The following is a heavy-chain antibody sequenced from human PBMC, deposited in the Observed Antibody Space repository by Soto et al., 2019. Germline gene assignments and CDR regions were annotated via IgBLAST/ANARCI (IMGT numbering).Heavy chain of an antibody. CDR3: ARDSVLRFVAWLSTY. J-gene: IGHJ4*02. CDR2: INPDTGDT. D-gene: IGHD3-3*01. Sequence: QGFEWMGWINPDTGDTNYAQKFQGRVTMTRDTSISTAYMDLSRLRSDDTAVYYCARDSVLRFVAWLSTYLVQGTLVPGSS. V-gene: IGHV1-2*02.